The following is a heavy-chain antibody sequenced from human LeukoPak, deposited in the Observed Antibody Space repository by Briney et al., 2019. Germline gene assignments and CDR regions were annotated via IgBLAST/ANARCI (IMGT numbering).Heavy chain of an antibody. D-gene: IGHD6-19*01. V-gene: IGHV4-59*08. CDR3: ARHGGVAAFDY. CDR2: FFYSGNT. CDR1: GDSISSSY. Sequence: SETLSLTCTVSGDSISSSYWSWIRQPPGKRLEWIGYFFYSGNTNYNPSLESRVTISIDTSKNQFSLQLSSVTAADTAVYYCARHGGVAAFDYWGQGALVTVSS. J-gene: IGHJ4*02.